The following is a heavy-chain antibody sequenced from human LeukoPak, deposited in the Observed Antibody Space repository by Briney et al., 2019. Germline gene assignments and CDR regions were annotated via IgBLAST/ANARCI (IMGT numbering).Heavy chain of an antibody. CDR1: GGSISSYY. Sequence: SETLSLTCTVSGGSISSYYWSWIRQPAGKGLEWIGRIYTSGSTNYNPSLKSRVTMSVDTSKSQFSLKLSSVTAADTAVYYCAREWAYYYDSSGHPSYMDVWGKGTTVTISS. D-gene: IGHD3-22*01. CDR2: IYTSGST. V-gene: IGHV4-4*07. CDR3: AREWAYYYDSSGHPSYMDV. J-gene: IGHJ6*03.